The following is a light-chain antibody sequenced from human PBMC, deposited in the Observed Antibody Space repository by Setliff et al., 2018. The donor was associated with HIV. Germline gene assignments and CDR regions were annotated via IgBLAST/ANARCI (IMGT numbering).Light chain of an antibody. CDR1: SSDIGAFYY. CDR3: SLYTTSDTNV. CDR2: EVS. J-gene: IGLJ1*01. Sequence: QSVLTQPASVSGSPGQSITISCTATSSDIGAFYYVSWHQQYPGKAPKVIIYEVSNRPSGVSNRFSGSKSGNTASLTISGLQAEDEADYYCSLYTTSDTNVFGTGTKVTVL. V-gene: IGLV2-14*01.